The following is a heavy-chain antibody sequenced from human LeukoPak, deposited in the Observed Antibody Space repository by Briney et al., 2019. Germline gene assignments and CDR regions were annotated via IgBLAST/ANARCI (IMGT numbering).Heavy chain of an antibody. Sequence: GASVKVSCKASGYTFTSYGISWVRQAPGQGLEWMGWISAYNGNTNYAQKLQGRVTMTTDTSTSTAYMELRSLRSDYTAVYYCARTTGITGTTPLDYWGQGTLVTVSS. CDR3: ARTTGITGTTPLDY. J-gene: IGHJ4*02. V-gene: IGHV1-18*01. D-gene: IGHD1-7*01. CDR1: GYTFTSYG. CDR2: ISAYNGNT.